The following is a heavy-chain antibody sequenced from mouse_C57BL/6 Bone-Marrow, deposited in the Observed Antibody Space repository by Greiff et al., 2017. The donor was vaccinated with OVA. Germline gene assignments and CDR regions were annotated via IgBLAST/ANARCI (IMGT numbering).Heavy chain of an antibody. J-gene: IGHJ3*01. CDR2: IHPNSGST. V-gene: IGHV1-64*01. Sequence: QVQLKQPGAELVKPGASVKLSCKASGYTFTSYWMHWVKQRPGQGLEWIGMIHPNSGSTNYNEKFKSKATLTVDKSSSTAYMQLSSLTSEDSAVYYCARDTTVVATRFAYRGQGTLVTCSA. D-gene: IGHD1-1*01. CDR3: ARDTTVVATRFAY. CDR1: GYTFTSYW.